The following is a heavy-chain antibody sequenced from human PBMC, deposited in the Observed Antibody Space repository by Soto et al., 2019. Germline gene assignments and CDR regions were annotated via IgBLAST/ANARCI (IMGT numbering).Heavy chain of an antibody. CDR2: ITPSDGSR. D-gene: IGHD1-26*01. CDR3: ARALPRYIVGRMMYFDY. Sequence: QVQLVQSGAEVRKPGASVKVSCKASGYTFTSYYLHWVRQAPGQGLEWMGMITPSDGSRTYAQEFQGIVTMTRETSRSTVDMDMSSLRSEDTAVYYCARALPRYIVGRMMYFDYWGQGTLVTVSS. J-gene: IGHJ4*02. V-gene: IGHV1-46*01. CDR1: GYTFTSYY.